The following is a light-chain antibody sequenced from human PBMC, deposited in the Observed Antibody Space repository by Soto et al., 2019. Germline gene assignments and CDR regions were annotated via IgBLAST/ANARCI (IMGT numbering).Light chain of an antibody. V-gene: IGKV3-11*01. Sequence: EIVLTQSPATLSLSPGERATLSCRTSQSVSSQLAWYQQEPGQAPRLLIYGASNTATGVPTRFSGSGSGTDFNLTISSLETEDFGVYCCPQRRNWPRTFGQGTKLEIK. J-gene: IGKJ2*01. CDR2: GAS. CDR1: QSVSSQ. CDR3: PQRRNWPRT.